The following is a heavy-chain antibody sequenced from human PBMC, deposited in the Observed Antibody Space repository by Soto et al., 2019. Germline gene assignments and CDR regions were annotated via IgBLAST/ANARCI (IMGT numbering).Heavy chain of an antibody. V-gene: IGHV3-66*01. J-gene: IGHJ3*02. CDR3: ARVVYSSGWYMKVGAFDI. Sequence: GGSLRLSCAASGFTVSTKYMSWVRQAPGKGLEWVSVIYSGGSTFYADSVRGRFTISRDNSKNTVYLQMNSLRAEDTAVYYCARVVYSSGWYMKVGAFDIWGQGPMVTVSS. CDR1: GFTVSTKY. D-gene: IGHD6-19*01. CDR2: IYSGGST.